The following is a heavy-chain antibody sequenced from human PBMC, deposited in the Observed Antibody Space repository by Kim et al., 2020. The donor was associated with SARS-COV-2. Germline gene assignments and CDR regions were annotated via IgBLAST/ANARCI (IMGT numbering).Heavy chain of an antibody. CDR1: GLTFGSYS. V-gene: IGHV3-23*05. J-gene: IGHJ2*01. CDR2: VSTDGQYT. Sequence: GGSLRLSCAASGLTFGSYSMTWVRQAPGKGLEWVSTVSTDGQYTFYADSVKGRFTVSRDNSKSTLYLQMSSLRAEDAAMYYCAREKRSGTWYFDLWGRGTLVPLAS. CDR3: AREKRSGTWYFDL. D-gene: IGHD1-1*01.